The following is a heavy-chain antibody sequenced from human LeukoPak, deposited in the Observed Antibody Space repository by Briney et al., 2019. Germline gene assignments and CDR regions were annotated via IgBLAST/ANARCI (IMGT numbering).Heavy chain of an antibody. CDR2: IFSSGST. V-gene: IGHV3-53*01. Sequence: GGSLRLSCAASGFIVSSNYMSWVRQAPGKELEWVSVIFSSGSTYYADSVKGRFTSSRDNSKNTLYLQMNSLRAEDTAVYFCAREGYTNGWYRNWGQGTLVTVSS. CDR1: GFIVSSNY. J-gene: IGHJ4*02. CDR3: AREGYTNGWYRN. D-gene: IGHD6-19*01.